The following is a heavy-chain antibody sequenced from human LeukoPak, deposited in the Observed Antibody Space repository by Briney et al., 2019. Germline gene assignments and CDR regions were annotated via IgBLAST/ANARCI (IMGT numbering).Heavy chain of an antibody. D-gene: IGHD4-17*01. CDR1: GGSFSGYY. CDR2: INHSGST. CDR3: ARRVGYGDYVSKFDS. J-gene: IGHJ4*02. V-gene: IGHV4-34*01. Sequence: SETLSLTCAVYGGSFSGYYWSWIRQPPGKGLEWIGEINHSGSTNYNPSLKSRVTISVDTSKNQFSLKLSSVTAADTAVYYCARRVGYGDYVSKFDSWGQGTLVTVSS.